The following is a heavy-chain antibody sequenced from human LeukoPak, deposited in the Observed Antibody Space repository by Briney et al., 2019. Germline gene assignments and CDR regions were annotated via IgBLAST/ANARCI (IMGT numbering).Heavy chain of an antibody. CDR2: INRYGDST. V-gene: IGHV3-64*01. J-gene: IGHJ4*01. CDR1: GFTFSSYA. CDR3: ARARRDCSGRSCYSYYFDF. Sequence: GGSLRLSCAASGFTFSSYAIHWVRQPPGKGLEFVSAINRYGDSTYYANSVKGRFTISRDDSKNTVYLQMGSLRAEDMAVYYCARARRDCSGRSCYSYYFDFWGHGALVTVSS. D-gene: IGHD2-15*01.